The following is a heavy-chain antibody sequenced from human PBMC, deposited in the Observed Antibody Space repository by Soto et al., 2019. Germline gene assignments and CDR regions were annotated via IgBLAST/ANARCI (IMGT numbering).Heavy chain of an antibody. V-gene: IGHV3-23*01. J-gene: IGHJ6*02. CDR3: AKAIAAAGYYYYYGLDV. Sequence: HPGGSLRLSCAASGFTFSSYAMSWVRQAPGKGLEWVSAISGSGGTTYYVDSVKGRFTLSRDNSKNTLYLLMNSLRAEDTAVYYCAKAIAAAGYYYYYGLDVWGQGTTVTVSS. CDR1: GFTFSSYA. D-gene: IGHD6-13*01. CDR2: ISGSGGTT.